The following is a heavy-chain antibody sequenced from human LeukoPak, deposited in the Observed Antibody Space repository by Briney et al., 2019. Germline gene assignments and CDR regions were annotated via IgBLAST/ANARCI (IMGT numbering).Heavy chain of an antibody. D-gene: IGHD3-10*01. Sequence: PGGSLRLSCAASGFTLSSNAMSWVRQAPGKGLEWVSAISGSGGSTYYADSVKGRFTISRDNSKNTLYLRMNSLRAEDTAVYYCAKPVTMVQGVIIGSYYYYMDVWGKGTTVTVSS. J-gene: IGHJ6*03. V-gene: IGHV3-23*01. CDR1: GFTLSSNA. CDR2: ISGSGGST. CDR3: AKPVTMVQGVIIGSYYYYMDV.